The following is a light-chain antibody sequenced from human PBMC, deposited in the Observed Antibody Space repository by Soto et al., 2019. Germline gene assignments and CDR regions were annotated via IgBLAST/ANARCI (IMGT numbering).Light chain of an antibody. CDR2: AAA. J-gene: IGKJ2*01. V-gene: IGKV1-8*01. CDR3: QKYLSYPYT. Sequence: AIRMTQSPSSFSASTGDRVTITCRASQGISSYLAWYQQKPGKAPKLLIYAAATWQRGAPSMFSASGSGTDFTLTISRLQSEDFATYYCQKYLSYPYTFGQGTKLEI. CDR1: QGISSY.